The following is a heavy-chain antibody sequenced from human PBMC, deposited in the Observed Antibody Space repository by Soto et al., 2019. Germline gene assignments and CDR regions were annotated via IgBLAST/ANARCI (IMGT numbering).Heavy chain of an antibody. V-gene: IGHV4-39*01. J-gene: IGHJ4*02. CDR1: GGSISSSSYY. D-gene: IGHD3-3*01. CDR2: IYYSGST. Sequence: SETLSLTCTVSGGSISSSSYYWGWIRQPPGKGLEWIGSIYYSGSTYYNPSLKSRITISVDTSKNQFSLKLSSVTAADTAVYYCARLSEITSFGVVTVSYYFDYWGQGTLVTVSS. CDR3: ARLSEITSFGVVTVSYYFDY.